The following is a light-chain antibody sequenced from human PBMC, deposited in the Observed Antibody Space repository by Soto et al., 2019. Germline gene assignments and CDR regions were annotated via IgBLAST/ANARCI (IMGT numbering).Light chain of an antibody. V-gene: IGKV1-5*03. CDR3: QQCYSYPWT. CDR1: QSISIW. J-gene: IGKJ1*01. CDR2: RAS. Sequence: DIQMTQSPSTLSASVGDTVTITCRASQSISIWLAWYQQKPGKAPNLLIYRASNFESGVPSRVSGGGSGTEFTLTISSLQPDDFATYYCQQCYSYPWTFGQGTKVEIK.